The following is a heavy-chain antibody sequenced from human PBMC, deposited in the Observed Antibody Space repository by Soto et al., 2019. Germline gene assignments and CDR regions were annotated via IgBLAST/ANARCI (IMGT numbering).Heavy chain of an antibody. Sequence: EVQLLESGGGLVQPGGSLRLSCAASGFTFSSYAMSWVRQAPGKGLEWVSAISGSGGSTYYADSVKGRFTISRDNSKNKLYLQMNSLRAEDTAVYYCAKGQGSGHYYYYYGMDVWGQGTTVTVSS. J-gene: IGHJ6*02. D-gene: IGHD3-3*01. CDR2: ISGSGGST. CDR3: AKGQGSGHYYYYYGMDV. V-gene: IGHV3-23*01. CDR1: GFTFSSYA.